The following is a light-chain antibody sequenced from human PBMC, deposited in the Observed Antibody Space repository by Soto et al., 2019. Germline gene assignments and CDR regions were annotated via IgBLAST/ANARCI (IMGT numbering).Light chain of an antibody. J-gene: IGKJ5*01. CDR3: QQYNNWPPA. Sequence: EVVLTQSPPTLSVSPLERAPVXCRASQTVSRNYLAWYQKKPGQAPRLLIYRASTRAAGLPDRFSGSGSGTEFTLTISSLQSEDFAVYYCQQYNNWPPAFGQGTRVEIK. CDR1: QTVSRN. CDR2: RAS. V-gene: IGKV3-15*01.